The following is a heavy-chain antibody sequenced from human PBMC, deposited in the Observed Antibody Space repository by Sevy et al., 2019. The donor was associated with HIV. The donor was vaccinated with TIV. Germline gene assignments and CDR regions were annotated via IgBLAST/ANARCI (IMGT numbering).Heavy chain of an antibody. CDR3: SRDLRLRGYSYGCFDY. CDR1: GYTFTGQY. V-gene: IGHV1-2*02. Sequence: ASVKVSCKASGYTFTGQYIHWVRQAPGQGLEWMGWINPNSGDTNYAQEFQGRVTMTREMSISTAYMELSGLKSVDTAVYYCSRDLRLRGYSYGCFDYWGQGTLVTVSS. D-gene: IGHD5-18*01. J-gene: IGHJ4*02. CDR2: INPNSGDT.